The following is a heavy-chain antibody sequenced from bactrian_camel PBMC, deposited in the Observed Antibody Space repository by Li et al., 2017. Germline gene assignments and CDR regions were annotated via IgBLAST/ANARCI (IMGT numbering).Heavy chain of an antibody. D-gene: IGHD1*01. CDR3: QTFRIDHTLYLCDY. CDR1: GFTANSCD. CDR2: ISPDGIT. V-gene: IGHV3S53*01. J-gene: IGHJ4*01. Sequence: HVQLVESGGGSVQAGGSLRLSCTAPGFTANSCDMRWYRQAAGKQREWVSTISPDGITTYADSVKGRFTISKDKAMDTVSLQMNSLKPEDTAMYFCQTFRIDHTLYLCDYWGQETQVTVS.